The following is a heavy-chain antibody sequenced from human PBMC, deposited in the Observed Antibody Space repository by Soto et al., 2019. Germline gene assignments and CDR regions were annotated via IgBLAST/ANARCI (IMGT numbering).Heavy chain of an antibody. CDR3: ARDRHYDFWSGYYGTYYYGMDV. Sequence: PSETLSLTCAVYGGSFSGYYWSWIRQPPGKGLEWIGEINHSGSTNYNPSLKSRVTISVDTSKNQFSLKLSSVTAADTAVYYCARDRHYDFWSGYYGTYYYGMDVWGQGTTVTAP. J-gene: IGHJ6*02. CDR2: INHSGST. V-gene: IGHV4-34*01. CDR1: GGSFSGYY. D-gene: IGHD3-3*01.